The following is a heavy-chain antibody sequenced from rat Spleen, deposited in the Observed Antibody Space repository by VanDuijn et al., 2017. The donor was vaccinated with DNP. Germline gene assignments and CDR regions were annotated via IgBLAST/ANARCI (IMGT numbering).Heavy chain of an antibody. D-gene: IGHD1-12*01. CDR3: ARWSYYGFDY. CDR1: AYSITSNY. J-gene: IGHJ2*01. CDR2: ISHSGST. V-gene: IGHV3-1*01. Sequence: EVQLQESGPGLVTPSQSLSPTCSVTAYSITSNYWGWIRKFPGNKMEWMGYISHSGSTSYNPSLKSRISITRDTSKNQFFLQLNSVTTEDTATYYCARWSYYGFDYWGQGVMVTVSS.